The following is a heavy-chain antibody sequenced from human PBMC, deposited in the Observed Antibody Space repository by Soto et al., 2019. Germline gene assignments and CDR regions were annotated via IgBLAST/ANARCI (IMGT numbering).Heavy chain of an antibody. CDR1: GYTLTELS. V-gene: IGHV1-24*01. CDR3: ATVPRGVRFLIGVYYYYYMYV. Sequence: GASVKVSCKVSGYTLTELSMHWVRQAPGKGLEWMGGFDPEGGETIYAQKFQGRVTMTEDTSTDTAYMELSSLRSEDTAVYYCATVPRGVRFLIGVYYYYYMYVCGQGTTVPVS. CDR2: FDPEGGET. J-gene: IGHJ6*03. D-gene: IGHD3-10*01.